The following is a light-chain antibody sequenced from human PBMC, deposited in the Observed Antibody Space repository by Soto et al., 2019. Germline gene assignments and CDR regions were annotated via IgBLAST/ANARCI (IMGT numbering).Light chain of an antibody. CDR1: QSVGNW. J-gene: IGKJ2*01. Sequence: DIQMTHSPSTLSGSVGDRVSITCRASQSVGNWLAWYQHKPGKAPNLLIYKASRLESGVPSEFSDSSCGTEFTLPISSVQPDDYAPYYCQQYHSFPYTFGQGTKLEIK. CDR2: KAS. CDR3: QQYHSFPYT. V-gene: IGKV1-5*03.